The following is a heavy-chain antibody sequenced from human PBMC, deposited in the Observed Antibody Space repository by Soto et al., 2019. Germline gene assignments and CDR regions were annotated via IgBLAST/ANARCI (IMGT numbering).Heavy chain of an antibody. V-gene: IGHV3-30*18. D-gene: IGHD6-19*01. CDR3: AKDGQWLVRGGMDV. CDR2: ISYDGSNK. J-gene: IGHJ6*02. CDR1: GFTFSSYG. Sequence: QVQLVQSGAEVKKPGSSVKVSCKASGFTFSSYGMHWVRQAPGKGLEWVAVISYDGSNKYYADSVKGRFTISRDNSKNTLYLQMNSLRAEDTAVYYCAKDGQWLVRGGMDVWGQGTTVTVSS.